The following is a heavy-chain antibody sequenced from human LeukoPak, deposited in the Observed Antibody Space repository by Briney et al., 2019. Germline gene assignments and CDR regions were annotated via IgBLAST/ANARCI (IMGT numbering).Heavy chain of an antibody. CDR2: IYYSGST. CDR1: GGSISSSSYY. V-gene: IGHV4-39*07. Sequence: PSETLSLTCTVSGGSISSSSYYWGWIRQPPGKGLEWIGSIYYSGSTYYNPSLKSRVTISVDTSKNQFSLKLSSVTAADTAVYYCARVSETFIAAATDYWGQGTLVTASS. D-gene: IGHD6-13*01. J-gene: IGHJ4*02. CDR3: ARVSETFIAAATDY.